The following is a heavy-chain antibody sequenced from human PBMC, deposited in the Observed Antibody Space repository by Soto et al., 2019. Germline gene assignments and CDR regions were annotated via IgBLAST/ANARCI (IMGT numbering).Heavy chain of an antibody. CDR2: ISGYNGDA. D-gene: IGHD2-8*01. V-gene: IGHV1-18*01. CDR3: AKNGQPPYYYYGLDV. J-gene: IGHJ6*02. Sequence: ASVKVSCKASGYTFTSYAMHWVRQAPGQGLEWMGWISGYNGDANYAQRFQGRVSMTIDTSTTTAYMELRTLTPDDTAVYYCAKNGQPPYYYYGLDVWGQGTTVTV. CDR1: GYTFTSYA.